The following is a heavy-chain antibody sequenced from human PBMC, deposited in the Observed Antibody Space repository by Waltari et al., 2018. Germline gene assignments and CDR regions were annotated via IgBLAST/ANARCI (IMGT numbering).Heavy chain of an antibody. D-gene: IGHD3-3*01. CDR2: VNPDSGAT. V-gene: IGHV1-8*02. CDR1: GYTFINYE. CDR3: ARGRDVFANFDYNWFDP. J-gene: IGHJ5*02. Sequence: QVQLVQSGAAVLKPGASAKVSCQASGYTFINYEINWLRQAAGQGFEWMGWVNPDSGATAYAQKFQGRITMTWDTSISTAYMELSNLRSDDTAVLYCARGRDVFANFDYNWFDPWGQGTLVTVSS.